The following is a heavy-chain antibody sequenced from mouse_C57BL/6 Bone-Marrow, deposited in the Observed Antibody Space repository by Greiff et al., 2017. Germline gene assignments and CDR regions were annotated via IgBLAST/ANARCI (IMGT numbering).Heavy chain of an antibody. Sequence: QVQLQQSGPELVKPGASVKISCKASGYAFSSSWMNWVKQRPGKGLEWIGRIYPGDGDTNYNGKFKGKATLTADKSSSTAYMQLSSLTSEDSAVYFCAREDYYGSSYVHYWGKGTTLTVSS. CDR3: AREDYYGSSYVHY. CDR2: IYPGDGDT. CDR1: GYAFSSSW. V-gene: IGHV1-82*01. D-gene: IGHD1-1*01. J-gene: IGHJ2*01.